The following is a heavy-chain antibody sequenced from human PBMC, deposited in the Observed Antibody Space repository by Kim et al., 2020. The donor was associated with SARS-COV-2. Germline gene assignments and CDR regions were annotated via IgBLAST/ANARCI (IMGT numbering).Heavy chain of an antibody. Sequence: SETLSLTCTVSGGSISSGSYYWSWIRQPAGKGLEWIGRIYTSGSTNYNPSLKSRVTISVDTSKNQFSLKLSSVTAADTAVYYCARGDSRIYGMDVWGQGTTVAVSS. CDR1: GGSISSGSYY. CDR3: ARGDSRIYGMDV. CDR2: IYTSGST. J-gene: IGHJ6*02. D-gene: IGHD6-13*01. V-gene: IGHV4-61*02.